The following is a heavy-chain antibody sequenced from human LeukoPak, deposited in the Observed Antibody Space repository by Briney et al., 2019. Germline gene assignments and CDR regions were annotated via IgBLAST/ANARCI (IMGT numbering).Heavy chain of an antibody. V-gene: IGHV4-34*01. Sequence: SETLSLTCAVYGGSFSGYYWSWIRQPPGKGLEWIGEINHSGSTNYNPSLKSRVTISVDTSKNQFSLKLSSVTAADTAVYYCARPGYSSGRPGIWGQGTMVTVSS. D-gene: IGHD6-19*01. J-gene: IGHJ3*02. CDR2: INHSGST. CDR1: GGSFSGYY. CDR3: ARPGYSSGRPGI.